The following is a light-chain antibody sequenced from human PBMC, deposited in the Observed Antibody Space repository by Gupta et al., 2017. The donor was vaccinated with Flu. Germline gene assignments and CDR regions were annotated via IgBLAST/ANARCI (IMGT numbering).Light chain of an antibody. CDR2: WAS. CDR3: HQYYATPYT. V-gene: IGKV4-1*01. Sequence: DIVMTHSPDSLAVSLGERATINCKSSQSVLYTSNNKNYLAWYQQKPGQTPKLLIYWASTRESRVPDRFSGSGSGLDLTLSIKRPHAEAVAVYYCHQYYATPYTFGQGTKLDIK. CDR1: QSVLYTSNNKNY. J-gene: IGKJ2*01.